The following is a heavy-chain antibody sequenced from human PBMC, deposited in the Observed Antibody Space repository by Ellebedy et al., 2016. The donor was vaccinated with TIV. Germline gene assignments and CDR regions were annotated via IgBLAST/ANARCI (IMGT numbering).Heavy chain of an antibody. Sequence: GESLKISCAASGFTFSSYDMHWVRQGTGKGLEWVSAIGTAGDTYYPGSVKGRFTISRENAKNSLYLQITSLRAEDTAVYYCARVRFGDAAVGYWGQGTLVTVSS. CDR2: IGTAGDT. CDR3: ARVRFGDAAVGY. V-gene: IGHV3-13*01. CDR1: GFTFSSYD. D-gene: IGHD2-21*01. J-gene: IGHJ4*03.